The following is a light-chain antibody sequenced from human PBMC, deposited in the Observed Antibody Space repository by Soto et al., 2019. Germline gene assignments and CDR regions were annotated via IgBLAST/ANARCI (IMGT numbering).Light chain of an antibody. CDR3: QHYDNWPPVT. CDR1: QSVNSN. Sequence: EIVMTQSPATLSVSPGERVTLSCRASQSVNSNLAWYQQKPGQAPRLLIYGASTRATGIPARFGGSGSGTEFTLTISSLQSEYFAVYYCQHYDNWPPVTFGQGTKLEIK. CDR2: GAS. V-gene: IGKV3-15*01. J-gene: IGKJ2*01.